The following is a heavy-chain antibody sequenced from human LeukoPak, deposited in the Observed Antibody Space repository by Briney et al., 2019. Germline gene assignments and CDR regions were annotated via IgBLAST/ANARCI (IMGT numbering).Heavy chain of an antibody. J-gene: IGHJ4*02. CDR3: ARSAQTVTTFPLDY. Sequence: PSETLSLTCTVSGGSISSYYWSWIRQPPGKGLEWIAFIYYSGSTYYNPSLQSRVTISVDTSKNQFSLKLSSVTAADTAVYYCARSAQTVTTFPLDYWGQGTLVTVSS. V-gene: IGHV4-59*12. CDR2: IYYSGST. D-gene: IGHD4-17*01. CDR1: GGSISSYY.